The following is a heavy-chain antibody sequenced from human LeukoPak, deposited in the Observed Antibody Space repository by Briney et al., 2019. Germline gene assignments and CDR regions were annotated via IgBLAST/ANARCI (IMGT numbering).Heavy chain of an antibody. J-gene: IGHJ4*02. Sequence: SETLSLTCSVSGDSITTNNYYWSWIRQPPGKGLEWIGEINHSGSTNYNPSLKSRVTISVDTSKNQFSLKLSSVTAADTAVYYCARASAVADGSDYFDYWGQGTLVTVSS. CDR2: INHSGST. V-gene: IGHV4-39*07. CDR1: GDSITTNNYY. CDR3: ARASAVADGSDYFDY. D-gene: IGHD6-19*01.